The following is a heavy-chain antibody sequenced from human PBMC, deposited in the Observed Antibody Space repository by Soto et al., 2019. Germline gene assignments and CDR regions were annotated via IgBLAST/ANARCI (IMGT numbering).Heavy chain of an antibody. CDR3: ASWTRPSGFYGSGSYQAFDI. V-gene: IGHV5-51*01. CDR2: IYPGDSDT. J-gene: IGHJ3*02. CDR1: GYSFTSYW. Sequence: PGESLKISCKGSGYSFTSYWIGWVRQMPGKGLEWMGIIYPGDSDTRYSPSFQGQVTISADKSISTAYLQWSSLKASDTAMYYCASWTRPSGFYGSGSYQAFDIWGQGTMVTVSS. D-gene: IGHD3-10*01.